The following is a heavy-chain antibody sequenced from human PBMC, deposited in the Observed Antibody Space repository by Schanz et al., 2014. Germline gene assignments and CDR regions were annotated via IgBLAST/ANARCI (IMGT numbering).Heavy chain of an antibody. CDR1: GFTFRDYQ. CDR3: ARGGFRYLYY. CDR2: IKEDGSEK. V-gene: IGHV3-7*01. J-gene: IGHJ4*02. Sequence: VQLVESGGGLVKPGGSLRLSCTASGFTFRDYQMTWIRQAPGKGLEWVANIKEDGSEKDYVDSVKGRFTISRDNAKNSLYLQLNSLRAGDTAVYYCARGGFRYLYYWGQGTVVTVSS. D-gene: IGHD3-9*01.